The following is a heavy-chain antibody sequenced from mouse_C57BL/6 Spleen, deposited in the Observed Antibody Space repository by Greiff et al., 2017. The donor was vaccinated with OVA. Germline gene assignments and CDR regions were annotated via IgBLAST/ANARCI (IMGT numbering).Heavy chain of an antibody. Sequence: VQLQQSVAELVRPGASVKLSCTASGFNFKNTYMHWVKQRPEQGLEWIGRIDPANGNTKYAPKFQGKATIAADTSSHTAYLQLSSLTSEDTAIYYCAREGTGTNYYARDERGEGTTVTDPS. CDR2: IDPANGNT. V-gene: IGHV14-3*01. D-gene: IGHD4-1*01. CDR1: GFNFKNTY. J-gene: IGHJ4*01. CDR3: AREGTGTNYYARDE.